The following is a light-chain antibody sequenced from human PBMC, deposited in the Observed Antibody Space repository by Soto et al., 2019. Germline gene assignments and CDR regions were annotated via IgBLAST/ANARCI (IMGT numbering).Light chain of an antibody. Sequence: QSALTQPASASRSPGQAITISCTGSSTDGGAYNYVSWYQQYPGQAPNLLIYEVSRRPSGFSHRFSGSKSVNTASLTISGLQAEDEAHYYCNSYTTITTYVFGTGTKVTVL. J-gene: IGLJ1*01. CDR1: STDGGAYNY. CDR2: EVS. CDR3: NSYTTITTYV. V-gene: IGLV2-14*01.